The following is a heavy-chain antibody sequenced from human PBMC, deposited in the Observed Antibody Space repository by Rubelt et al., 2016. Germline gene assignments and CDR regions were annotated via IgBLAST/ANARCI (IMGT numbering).Heavy chain of an antibody. Sequence: QLQLQESGPGLVKPSETLSLPCTVSGGSISRSTYYWGWIRQPPGKGLEWIGSVYYSGSTYYNPSLKSRVTISLDTSKNQFSLKVNSVTAADTAVYYFARLDGSGYLGIDYWRQGTLVTVSS. CDR1: GGSISRSTYY. CDR3: ARLDGSGYLGIDY. CDR2: VYYSGST. V-gene: IGHV4-39*01. D-gene: IGHD3-10*01. J-gene: IGHJ4*02.